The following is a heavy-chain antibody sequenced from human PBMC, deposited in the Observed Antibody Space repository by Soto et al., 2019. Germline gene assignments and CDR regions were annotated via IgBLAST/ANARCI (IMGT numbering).Heavy chain of an antibody. Sequence: PGVSLRLSCAASGFSFSNYYMHWVRQAPGKGLVWVSRVNSDESSTTYADSVKGRFTISRDNAKKTLYLQMNSLRVEDTAVYYCAREGDGTTGYYQDYWGHGTLVTVSS. V-gene: IGHV3-74*03. J-gene: IGHJ4*01. CDR1: GFSFSNYY. D-gene: IGHD3-22*01. CDR2: VNSDESST. CDR3: AREGDGTTGYYQDY.